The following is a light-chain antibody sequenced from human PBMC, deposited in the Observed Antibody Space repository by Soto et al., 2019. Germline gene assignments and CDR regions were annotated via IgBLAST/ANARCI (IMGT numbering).Light chain of an antibody. CDR3: AAWEDSLNGYV. J-gene: IGLJ1*01. CDR2: SNN. V-gene: IGLV1-44*01. Sequence: QSVLTQPPSASGTPGQRVTISCSGSSSNIGSNTVNWYQQLPGTAPKLLIYSNNQRPSGVPDRFSGSKSGTSASLAISGLQSEDEADYYCAAWEDSLNGYVFATGTKLTVL. CDR1: SSNIGSNT.